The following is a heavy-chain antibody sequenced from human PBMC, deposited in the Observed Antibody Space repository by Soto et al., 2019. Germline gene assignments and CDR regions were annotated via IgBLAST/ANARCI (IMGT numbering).Heavy chain of an antibody. CDR1: GYSFTSYW. CDR3: ERLTGTQWVYYYYGMDV. CDR2: IYPGDSDT. D-gene: IGHD1-20*01. V-gene: IGHV5-51*01. Sequence: GESLKISCKGSGYSFTSYWIGWVRQMPGKGLEWMGIIYPGDSDTRYSPSFQGQVTISADKSISTAYLQWSSLKASDTAMYYCERLTGTQWVYYYYGMDVWGQGTTVTVSS. J-gene: IGHJ6*02.